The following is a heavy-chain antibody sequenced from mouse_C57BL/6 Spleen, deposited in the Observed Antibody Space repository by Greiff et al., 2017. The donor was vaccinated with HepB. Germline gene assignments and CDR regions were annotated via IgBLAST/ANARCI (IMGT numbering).Heavy chain of an antibody. CDR2: INPGSGGT. V-gene: IGHV1-54*01. D-gene: IGHD1-1*01. J-gene: IGHJ1*03. CDR3: ARRTTVVPWYFDV. Sequence: QVQLQQSGAELVRPGTSVKVSCKASGYAFTNYLIEWVKQRPGQGLEWIGLINPGSGGTNYNEKFKGKATLTADKSSSTAYMQLSSLTSEDSAVYVCARRTTVVPWYFDVWGTGTTVTVSS. CDR1: GYAFTNYL.